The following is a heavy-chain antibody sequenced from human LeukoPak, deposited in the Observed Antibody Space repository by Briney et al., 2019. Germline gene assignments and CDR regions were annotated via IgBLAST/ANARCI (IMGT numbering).Heavy chain of an antibody. Sequence: SQTLSLTCTVSGGSISSGGYYWSWLRQHPGKDLEWIGYIYYSGSTYYNPSLKSRVTISVDTSKNQFSLKLTSVTAADTAVYYCARVQGSCSGTNCYSLYFDYWGQGTLVTVSS. J-gene: IGHJ4*02. CDR3: ARVQGSCSGTNCYSLYFDY. CDR1: GGSISSGGYY. D-gene: IGHD2-15*01. V-gene: IGHV4-31*03. CDR2: IYYSGST.